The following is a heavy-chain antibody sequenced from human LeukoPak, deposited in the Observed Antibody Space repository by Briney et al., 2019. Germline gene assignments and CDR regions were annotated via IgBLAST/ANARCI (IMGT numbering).Heavy chain of an antibody. Sequence: SETLSLTCTVSGGSISSYYWSWVRQPPGRGLEWIGYIYYSGSTNYNPSLRSRVTISVDTSKNQFSLKLSSVTAADTAVYYCARTHQYSGSYPFDYWGQGTLVTVSS. CDR1: GGSISSYY. D-gene: IGHD1-26*01. CDR2: IYYSGST. V-gene: IGHV4-59*08. J-gene: IGHJ4*02. CDR3: ARTHQYSGSYPFDY.